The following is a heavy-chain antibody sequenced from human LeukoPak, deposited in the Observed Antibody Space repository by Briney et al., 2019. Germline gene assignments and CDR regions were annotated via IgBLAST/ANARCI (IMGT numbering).Heavy chain of an antibody. V-gene: IGHV1-2*02. CDR2: INPNSGGT. J-gene: IGHJ3*02. CDR1: GYTFTGYY. D-gene: IGHD2/OR15-2a*01. Sequence: ASVKVSCKASGYTFTGYYMHWVRQAPGQGLEWMGWINPNSGGTNYAKKFQGRVTMTRDTSISTAYMELSRLRSDDTAVYYCASLHSSRIVLHAFDIWGQGTMVTVSS. CDR3: ASLHSSRIVLHAFDI.